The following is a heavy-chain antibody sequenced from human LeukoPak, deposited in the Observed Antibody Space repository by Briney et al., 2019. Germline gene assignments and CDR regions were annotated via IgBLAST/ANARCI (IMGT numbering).Heavy chain of an antibody. D-gene: IGHD3-3*01. Sequence: PGGSLRLSCAASGFTFSSYAMSWVRQAPGKGLEWVSAISGSGGSTYYADFVKGRFTISRDNSKNTLYLQMNSLRAEDTAVYYCAKLNDFWSGPLDYWGQGTLVTVSS. V-gene: IGHV3-23*01. J-gene: IGHJ4*02. CDR1: GFTFSSYA. CDR2: ISGSGGST. CDR3: AKLNDFWSGPLDY.